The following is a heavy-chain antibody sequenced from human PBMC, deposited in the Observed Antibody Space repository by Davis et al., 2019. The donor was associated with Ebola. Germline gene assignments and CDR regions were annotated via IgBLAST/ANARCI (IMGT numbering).Heavy chain of an antibody. J-gene: IGHJ4*02. CDR2: ISGSGGST. V-gene: IGHV3-23*01. CDR1: GLTFSNYA. Sequence: GESLKISCAASGLTFSNYAMSWVRQAPGKGLEWVSTISGSGGSTYYAGSVKGRFTISRDNSKSTLYLQMNSLRAEDTAVYYCTKDSRWFRAPFDYWGQGTLVTVSS. D-gene: IGHD3-9*01. CDR3: TKDSRWFRAPFDY.